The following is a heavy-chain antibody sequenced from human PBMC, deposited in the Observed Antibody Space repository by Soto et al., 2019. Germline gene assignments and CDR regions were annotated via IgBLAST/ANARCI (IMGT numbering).Heavy chain of an antibody. CDR2: IKQDGSEK. Sequence: GGSLSLSCAASGFTFSSYWMSWVRQAPGKGLEWVANIKQDGSEKYYVDSVKGRFTISRDNAKNSLYLQMNSLRAEDTAVYYCARRSATRGYYYGMDVWGQGTTVTVSS. J-gene: IGHJ6*02. V-gene: IGHV3-7*03. CDR3: ARRSATRGYYYGMDV. CDR1: GFTFSSYW. D-gene: IGHD6-25*01.